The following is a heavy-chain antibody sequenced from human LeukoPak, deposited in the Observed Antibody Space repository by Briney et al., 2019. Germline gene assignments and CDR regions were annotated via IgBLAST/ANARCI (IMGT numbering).Heavy chain of an antibody. V-gene: IGHV4-39*07. Sequence: WVRQPPGKGLEWIGSIYYSGSTYYNPSLKSRVTISVDTSKNQFSLKLSSVTAADTAVYYCARDLEYSSSLSYFDYWGQGTLVTVSS. CDR3: ARDLEYSSSLSYFDY. D-gene: IGHD6-13*01. J-gene: IGHJ4*02. CDR2: IYYSGST.